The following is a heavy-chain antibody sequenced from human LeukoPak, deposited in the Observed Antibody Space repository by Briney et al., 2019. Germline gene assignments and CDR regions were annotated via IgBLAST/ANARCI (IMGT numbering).Heavy chain of an antibody. CDR2: INPSGGST. CDR1: GYSFTSYW. Sequence: GESLKIPCQGSGYSFTSYWIGWVRQLPGKGLEWMGIINPSGGSTSYAQKFQGRVTMTRDTSTSTVYMELSSLRSEDTAVYYCARGASVVTDPVFDYWGQGTLVTVSS. J-gene: IGHJ4*02. D-gene: IGHD2-21*02. CDR3: ARGASVVTDPVFDY. V-gene: IGHV1-46*01.